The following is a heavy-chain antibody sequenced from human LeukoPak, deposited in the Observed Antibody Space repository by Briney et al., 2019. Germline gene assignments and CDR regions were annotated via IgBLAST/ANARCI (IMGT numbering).Heavy chain of an antibody. V-gene: IGHV3-23*01. J-gene: IGHJ4*02. CDR1: GFTFSSYA. CDR2: ISGSGGST. Sequence: GGSLRLSCAASGFTFSSYAMSWVRQAPGKGLEWVSAISGSGGSTYCADSVKGRFTISRDNSKNTLYLQMNSLRAEDTAVYYCAKPLLPDYYDFWSGYYGSETYYFDYWGQGTLVTVSS. D-gene: IGHD3-3*01. CDR3: AKPLLPDYYDFWSGYYGSETYYFDY.